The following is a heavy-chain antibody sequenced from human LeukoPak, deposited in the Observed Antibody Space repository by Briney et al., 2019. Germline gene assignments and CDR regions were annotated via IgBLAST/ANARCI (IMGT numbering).Heavy chain of an antibody. V-gene: IGHV4-61*01. CDR3: ARASLVRESREYYYYYGMDV. Sequence: NPSETLSLTCTVSGVSVSSGSYYWSWIRQPPGKGLEWIGYIYYSGSTNYNPSLKSRVTISVDTSKNQFSLKLSSVTAADTAVYYCARASLVRESREYYYYYGMDVWGQGTTVTVSS. CDR1: GVSVSSGSYY. D-gene: IGHD3-10*01. J-gene: IGHJ6*02. CDR2: IYYSGST.